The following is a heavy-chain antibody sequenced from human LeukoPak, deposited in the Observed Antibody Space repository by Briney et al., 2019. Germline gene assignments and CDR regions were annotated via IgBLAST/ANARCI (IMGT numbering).Heavy chain of an antibody. Sequence: GGSLRLSCAASGFTFSSYAMSWVRQAPGKGLEWVSAISGSGGSTYYADSVKGRFTISRDNSRNTLYLQMNSLRAEDTAVYYCAKPALSYGSGSYFDYWAREPWSPSPQ. V-gene: IGHV3-23*01. CDR2: ISGSGGST. J-gene: IGHJ4*02. CDR1: GFTFSSYA. D-gene: IGHD3-10*01. CDR3: AKPALSYGSGSYFDY.